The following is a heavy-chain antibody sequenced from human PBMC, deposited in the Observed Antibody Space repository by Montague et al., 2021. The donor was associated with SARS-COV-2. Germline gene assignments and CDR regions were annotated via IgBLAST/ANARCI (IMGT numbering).Heavy chain of an antibody. CDR2: IYWDDDK. D-gene: IGHD2-2*01. J-gene: IGHJ4*02. Sequence: VKPTQTLTLTCTFSGFSLTTSGVGVGWIRQPPGKALEWLALIYWDDDKRYSLSLKTRLTITKDTSKNVVALTLTNMDPVDTAPYYCARGDLVASALFDYWGQGTLVTVSS. V-gene: IGHV2-5*02. CDR1: GFSLTTSGVG. CDR3: ARGDLVASALFDY.